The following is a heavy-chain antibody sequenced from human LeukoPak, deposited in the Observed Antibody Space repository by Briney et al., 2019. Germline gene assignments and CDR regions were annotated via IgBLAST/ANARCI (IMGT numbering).Heavy chain of an antibody. D-gene: IGHD2-2*03. CDR1: GGSISSYY. CDR2: IYTSGST. V-gene: IGHV4-4*07. Sequence: SETLSLTCTVSGGSISSYYWSWIRQPAGKGLEWIGRIYTSGSTNYNPSLKSRVTMSVDTSKNQFSLKLSSVTAADTAVYYCAIASANMDISRFDPWGQGTLVTVSS. J-gene: IGHJ5*02. CDR3: AIASANMDISRFDP.